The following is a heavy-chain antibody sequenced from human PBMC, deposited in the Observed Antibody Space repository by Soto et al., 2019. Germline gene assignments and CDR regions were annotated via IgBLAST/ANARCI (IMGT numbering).Heavy chain of an antibody. CDR2: IYYSGST. Sequence: SETLSLTCTVSGGSIISGGYYWIWIRQHPGKGLEWIGYIYYSGSTYYNPSLKSRVTISVDTSKNQFSLKLSSVTAADTAVYYCARGPGVASTDYWGQGTLVTVSS. D-gene: IGHD3-3*01. CDR3: ARGPGVASTDY. CDR1: GGSIISGGYY. J-gene: IGHJ4*02. V-gene: IGHV4-31*03.